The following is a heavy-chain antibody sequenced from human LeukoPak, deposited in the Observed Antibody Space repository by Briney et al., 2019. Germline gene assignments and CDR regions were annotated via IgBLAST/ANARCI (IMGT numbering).Heavy chain of an antibody. CDR1: GGSISSYY. CDR3: ATTGARRRRGAPGAFDI. Sequence: PSETLSLTCTVSGGSISSYYWSWIRQSPGKRLEWIGYIYFSGSTSGSTNYNPSLKSRVTISVDTSKNQFSLKLSSVTAADTAVYYCATTGARRRRGAPGAFDIWGQGTMVTVSS. CDR2: IYFSGSTSGST. V-gene: IGHV4-59*12. D-gene: IGHD4-11*01. J-gene: IGHJ3*02.